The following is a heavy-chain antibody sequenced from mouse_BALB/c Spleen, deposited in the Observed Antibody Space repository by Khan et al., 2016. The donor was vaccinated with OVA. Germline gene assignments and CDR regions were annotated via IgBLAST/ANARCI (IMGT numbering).Heavy chain of an antibody. Sequence: QVQLQQSGTELMKPGASVKISCKASGYKFSNYWIEWVKQRPGHGLEWIGEILPGSGSTKYNVKFTGKATFTADTSSSTAFMQLSSLTSEDSAVYYCARSYYGYCAQGSLVTVSA. CDR3: ARSYYGY. D-gene: IGHD2-10*01. CDR2: ILPGSGST. J-gene: IGHJ3*02. CDR1: GYKFSNYW. V-gene: IGHV1-9*01.